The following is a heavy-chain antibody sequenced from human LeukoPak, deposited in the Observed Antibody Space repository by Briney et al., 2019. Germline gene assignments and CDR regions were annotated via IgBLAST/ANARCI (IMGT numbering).Heavy chain of an antibody. CDR2: ISYDGSNK. CDR1: GFTFGSYG. Sequence: QTGGSLRLSCAASGFTFGSYGMHWVRQAPGKGLEWVAVISYDGSNKYYADSVKGRFTISRDNSKNTLYLQMNSLTAEDTAVYYCANSYDYVWGSYAVYYWGQGTLVTVSS. J-gene: IGHJ4*02. V-gene: IGHV3-30*18. CDR3: ANSYDYVWGSYAVYY. D-gene: IGHD3-16*01.